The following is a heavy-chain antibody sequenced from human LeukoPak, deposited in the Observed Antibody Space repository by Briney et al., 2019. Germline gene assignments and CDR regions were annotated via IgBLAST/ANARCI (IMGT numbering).Heavy chain of an antibody. CDR1: GLTFSNAW. J-gene: IGHJ4*02. Sequence: GGSLRLSCAGSGLTFSNAWMNCVRQAPGKGLEWVGRIKSRPDGGTIDYAAHVKGRFTISRDDSKNTVYLQMNSLKTEDTAVYYSSTGGYYFDFWGRGTLVTVSS. V-gene: IGHV3-15*01. CDR3: STGGYYFDF. CDR2: IKSRPDGGTI.